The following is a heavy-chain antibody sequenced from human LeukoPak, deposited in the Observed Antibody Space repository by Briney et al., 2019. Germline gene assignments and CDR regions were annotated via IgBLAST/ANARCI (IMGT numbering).Heavy chain of an antibody. D-gene: IGHD4-17*01. CDR2: ISSSGSTI. Sequence: GGSLRLSCAASGFTFSDYYMSWIRQAPGKGLEWVSYISSSGSTIYYADSVKGRFTISRDNAKNSLYLQMNSLRAEDTAVYYYARENYGDYDYYFDYWGQGTLVTVSS. CDR3: ARENYGDYDYYFDY. J-gene: IGHJ4*02. V-gene: IGHV3-11*04. CDR1: GFTFSDYY.